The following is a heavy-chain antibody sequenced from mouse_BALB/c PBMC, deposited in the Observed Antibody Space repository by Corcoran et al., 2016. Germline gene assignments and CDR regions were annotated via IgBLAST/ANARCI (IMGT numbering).Heavy chain of an antibody. CDR3: ATTVVAY. Sequence: QVKLQQSGAELARPGASVELSCKASGYTFTDYYVNWGKQRTGQGLEWIGEIDPGSCNTYYNEKFKGKATLTSDKSSSTAYMQLSSLTSEDSAVYFCATTVVAYWGQGTTRTVSS. CDR1: GYTFTDYY. V-gene: IGHV1-77*01. CDR2: IDPGSCNT. D-gene: IGHD1-1*01. J-gene: IGHJ2*01.